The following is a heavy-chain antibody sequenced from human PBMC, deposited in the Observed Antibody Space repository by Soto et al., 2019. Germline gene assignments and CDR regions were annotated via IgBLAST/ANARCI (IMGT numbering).Heavy chain of an antibody. CDR1: GGSISSGGYY. V-gene: IGHV4-31*03. CDR2: IYYSGST. CDR3: ARRSIAAAGWWFDP. D-gene: IGHD6-13*01. Sequence: SETLSLTGTVSGGSISSGGYYWSWIRQHPGKGLEWIGYIYYSGSTYYNPSLKSRVTISVDTSKNQFSLKLSSVTAADTAVYYCARRSIAAAGWWFDPWGQGTLVTVSS. J-gene: IGHJ5*02.